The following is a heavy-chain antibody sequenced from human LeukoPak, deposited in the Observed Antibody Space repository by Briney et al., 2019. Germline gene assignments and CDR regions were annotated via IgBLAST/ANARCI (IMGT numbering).Heavy chain of an antibody. V-gene: IGHV4-59*01. Sequence: KASETLSLTCTVSGGSISGYYWSWIRQPPGKGLEWIGYIYYSGSAKYNPSLKSRVTISVDTSKNQFSLKLSSVTAADTAIYYCASTGELLGVQYFDYWGQGTLVTVSS. D-gene: IGHD1-26*01. CDR1: GGSISGYY. CDR3: ASTGELLGVQYFDY. J-gene: IGHJ4*02. CDR2: IYYSGSA.